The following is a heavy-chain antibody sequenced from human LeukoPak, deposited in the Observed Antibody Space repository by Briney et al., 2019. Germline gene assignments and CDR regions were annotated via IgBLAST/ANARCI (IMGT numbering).Heavy chain of an antibody. J-gene: IGHJ4*02. CDR2: ISGDGDST. Sequence: PGGSLRLSCAASGFTFDDYAMHWVRQAPGKGLEWVSLISGDGDSTYYADSVKGRFTISRDNSKNSLYLQMNSLKTEDTALYYCAKDYYDSSGYMVHFDYWGQGTLVTVSS. CDR3: AKDYYDSSGYMVHFDY. V-gene: IGHV3-43*02. D-gene: IGHD3-22*01. CDR1: GFTFDDYA.